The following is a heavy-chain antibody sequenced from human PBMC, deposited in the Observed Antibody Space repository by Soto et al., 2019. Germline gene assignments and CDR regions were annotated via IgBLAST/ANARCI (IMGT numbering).Heavy chain of an antibody. Sequence: SQTLSLSCAISGDSVSSNSAAWNCISQSPSRGLEWLGRTYYRSKWYNDYAVSVKSRITINPDTSKNQFSLQLNSVTPEDTAVCYCARDYSGYDYYYYYYGMDVWGQAATVTVSS. V-gene: IGHV6-1*01. J-gene: IGHJ6*02. CDR3: ARDYSGYDYYYYYYGMDV. D-gene: IGHD5-12*01. CDR2: TYYRSKWYN. CDR1: GDSVSSNSAA.